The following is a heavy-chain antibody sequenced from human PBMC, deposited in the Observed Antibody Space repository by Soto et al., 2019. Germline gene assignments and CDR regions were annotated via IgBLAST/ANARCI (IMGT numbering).Heavy chain of an antibody. Sequence: XVSLRLSCAASGFIFENFGMSWVRQAPGKGLEWISSISGSGFKKYYADSVKGRFTISRDNSKSTVYLELNNLSAEDTAVYHCAKNQGVELVPLATVDWFDPWGQGSVVTVSS. D-gene: IGHD1-26*01. J-gene: IGHJ5*02. CDR3: AKNQGVELVPLATVDWFDP. CDR1: GFIFENFG. CDR2: ISGSGFKK. V-gene: IGHV3-23*01.